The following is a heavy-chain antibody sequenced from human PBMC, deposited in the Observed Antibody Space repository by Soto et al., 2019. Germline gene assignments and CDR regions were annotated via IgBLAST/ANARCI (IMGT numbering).Heavy chain of an antibody. J-gene: IGHJ4*02. CDR2: INSDGSST. V-gene: IGHV3-74*01. CDR1: GFTFSSYW. D-gene: IGHD1-1*01. CDR3: ARAPENDGGDY. Sequence: GGSLRLSCAASGFTFSSYWMHWVRQAPGKGLVWVSRINSDGSSTSYADSVKGRFTISRDNAKNTLYLQMNSLRAEDTAVYYCARAPENDGGDYWGQGTLVTVSS.